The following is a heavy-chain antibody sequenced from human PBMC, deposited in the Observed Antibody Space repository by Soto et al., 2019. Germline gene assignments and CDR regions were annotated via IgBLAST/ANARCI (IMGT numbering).Heavy chain of an antibody. CDR2: IYYSGNT. CDR1: GGSVSSTTYY. CDR3: ARHLKLIYGSGTQTRRTRLTYFQH. D-gene: IGHD3-10*01. Sequence: SEILSLTCTVSGGSVSSTTYYWGWIRQPPGKGLEWIGSIYYSGNTYYNPSLKSRVTISVDTSKNQFSLKLSSVSAADTAVYYCARHLKLIYGSGTQTRRTRLTYFQHWGQGTLVTVSS. V-gene: IGHV4-39*01. J-gene: IGHJ1*01.